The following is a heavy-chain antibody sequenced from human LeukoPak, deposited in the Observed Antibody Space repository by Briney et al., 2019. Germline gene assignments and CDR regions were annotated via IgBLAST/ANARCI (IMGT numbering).Heavy chain of an antibody. CDR1: GFTFSSYG. J-gene: IGHJ6*03. CDR3: AKEVAAAGTYYYYYMDV. D-gene: IGHD6-13*01. CDR2: IWYDGSNK. Sequence: PGRSLRLSCAASGFTFSSYGMHWVRQAPGKGLEWVAVIWYDGSNKYYADSVKGRFTISRDNSKNTLYLQMNSLRAEDTAVYYCAKEVAAAGTYYYYYMDVWGKGTTVTVSS. V-gene: IGHV3-33*06.